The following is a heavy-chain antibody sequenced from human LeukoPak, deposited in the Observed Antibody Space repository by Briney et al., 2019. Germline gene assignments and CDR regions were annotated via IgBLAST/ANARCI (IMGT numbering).Heavy chain of an antibody. CDR1: GGSINTYY. V-gene: IGHV4-59*01. D-gene: IGHD3-10*01. CDR3: ARGGYYGSGNDFRFDP. CDR2: IYYRGST. J-gene: IGHJ5*02. Sequence: SETLSLTCSLSGGSINTYYWSWIRQAPGKGFEWIGYIYYRGSTNYNPSLKSRVTMSVDTSKNQFSLKLRSVTAADTAVYYCARGGYYGSGNDFRFDPWGQGTLVTVSS.